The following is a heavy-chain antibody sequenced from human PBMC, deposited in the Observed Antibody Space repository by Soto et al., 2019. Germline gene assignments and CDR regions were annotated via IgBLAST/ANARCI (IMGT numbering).Heavy chain of an antibody. CDR1: GGSISSYY. D-gene: IGHD3-9*01. Sequence: SETLSLTCTVSGGSISSYYWSWIRQPPGKGLEWIGYIYYSGSTNYNPSLKSRVTISVDTSKNQFSLKLSSVTAADTAVYYCARHAGLFIRADSNWFDPWGQGTLVTVSS. J-gene: IGHJ5*02. V-gene: IGHV4-59*08. CDR2: IYYSGST. CDR3: ARHAGLFIRADSNWFDP.